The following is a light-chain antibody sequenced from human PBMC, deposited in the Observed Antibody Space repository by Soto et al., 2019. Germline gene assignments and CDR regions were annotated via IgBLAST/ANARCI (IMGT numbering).Light chain of an antibody. CDR1: TSNIGSNT. Sequence: QSVLTQPPSASGTPGQGVPISCSGITSNIGSNTVNWYQQLPGTAPKLLIYNNNQRPSGVPDRFSGSKSGTSASLAIGGLQSEDEADYYCAAWDASRNGYVFGTGTKVTVL. CDR3: AAWDASRNGYV. J-gene: IGLJ1*01. CDR2: NNN. V-gene: IGLV1-44*01.